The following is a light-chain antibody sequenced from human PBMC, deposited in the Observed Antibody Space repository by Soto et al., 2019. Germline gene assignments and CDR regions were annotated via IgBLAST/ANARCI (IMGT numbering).Light chain of an antibody. CDR3: PPSYSTHT. CDR1: QSISIY. Sequence: DIQMTQSPSSLSASVGDRVTITCRASQSISIYLNCYQQKPWKAPMLLIYAASSLQSGVPARFGGSGSGTDFTLTISSLQAEDFATYYCPPSYSTHTFGGGTTLEIK. CDR2: AAS. V-gene: IGKV1-39*01. J-gene: IGKJ4*01.